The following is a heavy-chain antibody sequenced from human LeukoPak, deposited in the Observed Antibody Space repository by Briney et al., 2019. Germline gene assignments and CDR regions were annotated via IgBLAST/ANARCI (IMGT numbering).Heavy chain of an antibody. V-gene: IGHV4-61*01. CDR1: GGSISSGSYY. D-gene: IGHD4-11*01. Sequence: PSETLSLTCTVSGGSISSGSYYWSWIRRPPGKGLEWIGYIHYSGDTNYNPSLKTRVTLSVDTSKKQLSLRLSSVTAADTAVYYCARVLADSSNSRVLDYWGQGALVVVSS. CDR3: ARVLADSSNSRVLDY. CDR2: IHYSGDT. J-gene: IGHJ4*02.